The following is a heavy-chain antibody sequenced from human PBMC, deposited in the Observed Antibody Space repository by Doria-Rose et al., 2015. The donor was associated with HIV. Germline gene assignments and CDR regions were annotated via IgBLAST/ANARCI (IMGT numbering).Heavy chain of an antibody. CDR3: ARDTRVRDPRGTFDS. D-gene: IGHD2-21*01. Sequence: QVQLVQSGGGLVKAGGSLRLSCAVSGFTFSDYYMNWIRQAPGKGLGWVTYISAYGNVMSYADSVKGRCTISRDNAKKLLFLEMNSLTADDTAVYFCARDTRVRDPRGTFDSWGQGTLVTVSS. CDR2: ISAYGNVM. CDR1: GFTFSDYY. J-gene: IGHJ4*02. V-gene: IGHV3-11*04.